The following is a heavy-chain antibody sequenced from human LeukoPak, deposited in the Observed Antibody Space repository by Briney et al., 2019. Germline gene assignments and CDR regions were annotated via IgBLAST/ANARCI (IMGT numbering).Heavy chain of an antibody. CDR2: INHSGST. J-gene: IGHJ4*02. V-gene: IGHV4-34*01. Sequence: SETLSLTCAVYGGSFSGYYWSWIRQPPGKGLEWIGEINHSGSTNYNPSLKSRVTISVDTSKNQFSLKLSSVTAADTAVYYCASNYDYVWGSYRPLDYWGQGTLVTVSS. D-gene: IGHD3-16*02. CDR3: ASNYDYVWGSYRPLDY. CDR1: GGSFSGYY.